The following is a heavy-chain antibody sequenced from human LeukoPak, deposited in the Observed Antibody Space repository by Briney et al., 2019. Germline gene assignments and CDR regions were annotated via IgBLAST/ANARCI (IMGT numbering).Heavy chain of an antibody. V-gene: IGHV1-69*01. CDR1: GGTYNNYA. D-gene: IGHD3-10*01. CDR2: ILPVFGTS. CDR3: ARDHRGFYYGSGNYYYLDV. Sequence: SVKVSCKASGGTYNNYAITWVRQAPGQGLEWVGGILPVFGTSNYAQRFQGRVTITADESTGTTYMELSSLRSEDTAVYYGARDHRGFYYGSGNYYYLDVWGKGTTVTVSS. J-gene: IGHJ6*03.